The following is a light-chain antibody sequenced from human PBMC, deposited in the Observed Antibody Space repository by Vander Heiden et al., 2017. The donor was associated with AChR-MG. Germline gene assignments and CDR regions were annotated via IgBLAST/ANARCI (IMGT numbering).Light chain of an antibody. J-gene: IGLJ3*02. CDR2: DVS. V-gene: IGLV2-14*03. CDR1: SSDVGGYNS. Sequence: QSALTQPASVSGSPGQSITISCTGTSSDVGGYNSVSWYQQHPGKAPKLMIYDVSNRPSGVSNRFSGSKSGNTASLTISGLQAEDEADYFCTSYRSGSTLVFGGGTKLTVL. CDR3: TSYRSGSTLV.